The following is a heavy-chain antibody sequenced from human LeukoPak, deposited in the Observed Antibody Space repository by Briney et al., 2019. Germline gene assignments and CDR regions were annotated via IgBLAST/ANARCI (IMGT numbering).Heavy chain of an antibody. CDR1: GFTVSSNY. J-gene: IGHJ4*02. D-gene: IGHD6-13*01. V-gene: IGHV3-64*01. Sequence: GGSLRLSCAASGFTVSSNYMSWVRQGPGKGLEYVSAISSNGGSTYYANSVKGRFTISRDNSKNTLYLQMGSLRAEDTAVYYCARVRGGAAAGIDYWGQGTLVTVSS. CDR3: ARVRGGAAAGIDY. CDR2: ISSNGGST.